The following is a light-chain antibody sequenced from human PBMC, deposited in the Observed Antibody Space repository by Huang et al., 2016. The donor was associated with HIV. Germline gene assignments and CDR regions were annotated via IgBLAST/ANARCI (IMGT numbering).Light chain of an antibody. CDR3: HQSHTSPFT. CDR2: GAS. J-gene: IGKJ3*01. Sequence: EIVLTQSPGTVSLSPGETATLSGKASHSFSNDYLAWYQQKPGQPPRLLIYGASSRATGIPDRFSGGGSGTDFTLTISRLEPADFAVYYCHQSHTSPFTFGPGTKVDI. CDR1: HSFSNDY. V-gene: IGKV3-20*01.